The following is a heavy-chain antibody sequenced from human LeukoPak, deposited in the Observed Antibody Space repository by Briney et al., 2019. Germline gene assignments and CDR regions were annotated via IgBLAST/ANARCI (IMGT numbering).Heavy chain of an antibody. V-gene: IGHV1-18*01. CDR3: ATDHDDIVVVPAAKKRQDLKN. CDR1: GYTLTSYG. J-gene: IGHJ4*02. D-gene: IGHD2-2*01. Sequence: GASVKVSCKASGYTLTSYGISWVRQAPGQGLEWMGWISAYNGNTNYAQKLQGRVTMTTDTSTSTAYMELRSLRSDDTAVYYCATDHDDIVVVPAAKKRQDLKNWGQGTLVTVSS. CDR2: ISAYNGNT.